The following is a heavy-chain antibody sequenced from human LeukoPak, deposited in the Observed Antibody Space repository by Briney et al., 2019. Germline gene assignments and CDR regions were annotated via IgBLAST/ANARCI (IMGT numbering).Heavy chain of an antibody. D-gene: IGHD1-26*01. Sequence: GGSLRLSCAASGFTFSSFWMSWVRQAPGKGLEWVSTISAGGTTTYYADSVKGRFTISRDNSKNTLYLQMNGLRAEDTAVYYCAKPLTSGSYSYFGYWSQGTLVTVSS. CDR1: GFTFSSFW. CDR3: AKPLTSGSYSYFGY. CDR2: ISAGGTTT. V-gene: IGHV3-23*01. J-gene: IGHJ4*02.